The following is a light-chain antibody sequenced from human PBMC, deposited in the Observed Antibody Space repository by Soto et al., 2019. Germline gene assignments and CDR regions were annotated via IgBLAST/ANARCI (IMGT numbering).Light chain of an antibody. CDR2: EVS. J-gene: IGLJ1*01. Sequence: QSALTQPDSVSGSPGQSITISCTGTSSDVGGYNYVSWYQQHPGKAPKLMIYEVSNRPSGVSNRFSGSKSGNTASLTISGLQAEDEADYYCSSYTSSSTDVFGTGTKLTVL. CDR1: SSDVGGYNY. V-gene: IGLV2-14*01. CDR3: SSYTSSSTDV.